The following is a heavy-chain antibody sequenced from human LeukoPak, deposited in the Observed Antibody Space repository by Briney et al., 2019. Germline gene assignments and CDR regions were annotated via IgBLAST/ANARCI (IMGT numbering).Heavy chain of an antibody. J-gene: IGHJ3*02. CDR1: GGSSSSYY. Sequence: SETLSLTCTVSGGSSSSYYWSWIPQPPGKELEWIGYIYYSGSTNYNPSLKSRVTISVDTSKNQFSLKLSSVTAADTAVYYCARLGSAADAFDIWGQGTMVTVSS. V-gene: IGHV4-59*08. CDR3: ARLGSAADAFDI. CDR2: IYYSGST. D-gene: IGHD6-13*01.